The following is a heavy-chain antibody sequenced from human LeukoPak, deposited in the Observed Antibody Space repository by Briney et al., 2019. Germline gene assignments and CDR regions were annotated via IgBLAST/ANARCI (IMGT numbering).Heavy chain of an antibody. V-gene: IGHV3-73*01. CDR1: GFTFSGSA. J-gene: IGHJ4*02. CDR3: TRLGGNIPLDY. D-gene: IGHD4-23*01. Sequence: SGGSLRLSCAASGFTFSGSAMHWVRQASGKGLEWVSRIRSKVNSYATAYAASVKGRFTISRDDSKNTAYLQMNSLKTEDTAVYYCTRLGGNIPLDYWGQGTLVTVSS. CDR2: IRSKVNSYAT.